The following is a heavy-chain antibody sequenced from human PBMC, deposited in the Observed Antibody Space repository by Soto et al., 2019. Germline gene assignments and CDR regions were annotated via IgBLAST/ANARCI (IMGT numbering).Heavy chain of an antibody. Sequence: QMQLVESGGGVVQPGRSLRLSCAASGFTFSSYAMHWVRQAPGKGLEWVAVISYDGSNKYYADSVKGRFTISRDNSKNTLYLQMNSLRAEDTAVYYCASRGWGWIQLWLLDYWGQGTLVTVSS. J-gene: IGHJ4*02. CDR2: ISYDGSNK. V-gene: IGHV3-30-3*01. CDR1: GFTFSSYA. D-gene: IGHD5-18*01. CDR3: ASRGWGWIQLWLLDY.